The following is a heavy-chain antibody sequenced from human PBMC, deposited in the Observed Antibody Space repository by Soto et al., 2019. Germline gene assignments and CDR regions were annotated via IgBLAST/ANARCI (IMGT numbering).Heavy chain of an antibody. CDR3: ERDRGLAPPVAGNTHYYYYMDV. CDR1: GYSFTNYG. D-gene: IGHD6-19*01. V-gene: IGHV1-18*01. CDR2: ISAYNGNT. J-gene: IGHJ6*03. Sequence: QDQLVQSGGEVKKPGASVKVSCKASGYSFTNYGITWVRQAPGQGFEWMGWISAYNGNTNYAQKLQGRVTMTTDASTSTADLELRSLRSDATAVYYGERDRGLAPPVAGNTHYYYYMDVWGKGTTVTVSS.